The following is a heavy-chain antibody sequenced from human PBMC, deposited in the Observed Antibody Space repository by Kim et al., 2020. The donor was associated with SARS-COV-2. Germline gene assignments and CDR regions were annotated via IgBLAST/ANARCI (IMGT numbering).Heavy chain of an antibody. CDR1: GGSISSNSYY. CDR3: ARRGYGSSQRYFAY. V-gene: IGHV4-39*01. D-gene: IGHD3-10*01. CDR2: IYYSGST. J-gene: IGHJ4*02. Sequence: SETLSLTCTVSGGSISSNSYYWDWIRQPPGKGLEWIGSIYYSGSTYYNPSLKSRVTISVDTSKNQFSLKLSSVTAADTAVYYCARRGYGSSQRYFAYWGQGTLVTVSS.